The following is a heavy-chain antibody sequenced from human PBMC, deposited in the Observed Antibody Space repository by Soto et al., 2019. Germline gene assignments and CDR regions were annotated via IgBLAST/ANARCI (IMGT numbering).Heavy chain of an antibody. J-gene: IGHJ4*02. CDR3: AKDVGSYYYDTSAYLYDY. CDR1: GFIFEDFA. CDR2: ISWNSATL. D-gene: IGHD3-22*01. V-gene: IGHV3-9*01. Sequence: LRLSCVGSGFIFEDFAMNWVRQVPGKGLEWVSGISWNSATLAYADSVKGRFIVSRDNAKNILYLQMNSLRPEDAALYYCAKDVGSYYYDTSAYLYDYWGQGTLVTVSS.